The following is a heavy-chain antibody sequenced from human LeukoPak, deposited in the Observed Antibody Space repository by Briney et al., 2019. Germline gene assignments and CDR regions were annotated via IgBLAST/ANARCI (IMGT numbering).Heavy chain of an antibody. CDR1: GGSFSGYY. V-gene: IGHV4-34*01. J-gene: IGHJ5*02. CDR2: INRSGST. CDR3: ARDGMTPAT. D-gene: IGHD4-17*01. Sequence: SETLSLTCAVYGGSFSGYYWSWIRQPPGKGLEWIGEINRSGSTNYNPSLKSRVTISVDTSKNQFSLKLSSVTAADTAVYYCARDGMTPATWGQGTLVTVSS.